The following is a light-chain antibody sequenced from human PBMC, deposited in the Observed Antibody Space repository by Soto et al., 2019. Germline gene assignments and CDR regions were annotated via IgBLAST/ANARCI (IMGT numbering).Light chain of an antibody. V-gene: IGLV1-44*01. J-gene: IGLJ3*02. CDR3: AAWSDTLNGVV. Sequence: QSVLPQPPSASGTPGPRVTISCSGGTSNIGNEAVTWYQQLPGTAPRVVIYSNDQRPSGVPDRFSGSRSGTSASLAISGLQSEDDGVYYCAAWSDTLNGVVFGGGTKLTVL. CDR2: SND. CDR1: TSNIGNEA.